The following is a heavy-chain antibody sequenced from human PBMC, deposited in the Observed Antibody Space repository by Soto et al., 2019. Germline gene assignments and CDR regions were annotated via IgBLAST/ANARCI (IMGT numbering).Heavy chain of an antibody. Sequence: PGESLKISCKGSGYSFTSYWIGWVRQMPGKGLEWMGIIYPGDSDTRYSPSFQGQVTISADKSISTAYLQWSSLKASDTAMYYCARPQGPGILGKDYYYGMDVWGQGTTVTVSS. D-gene: IGHD7-27*01. CDR2: IYPGDSDT. J-gene: IGHJ6*02. V-gene: IGHV5-51*01. CDR3: ARPQGPGILGKDYYYGMDV. CDR1: GYSFTSYW.